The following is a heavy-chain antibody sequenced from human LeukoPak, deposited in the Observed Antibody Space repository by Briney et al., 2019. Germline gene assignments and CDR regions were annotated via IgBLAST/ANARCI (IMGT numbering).Heavy chain of an antibody. Sequence: PSETLSLTCAVSGYSISSGYYWGWIRQPPGKGLEWIGSIYHSGSTYYNPSLKSRVTISVDTSKNQFSLKLSSVTAADTAVYYCARPVYAAVCFDYWGQGTLVTVSS. CDR1: GYSISSGYY. CDR2: IYHSGST. V-gene: IGHV4-38-2*01. J-gene: IGHJ4*02. D-gene: IGHD2-8*01. CDR3: ARPVYAAVCFDY.